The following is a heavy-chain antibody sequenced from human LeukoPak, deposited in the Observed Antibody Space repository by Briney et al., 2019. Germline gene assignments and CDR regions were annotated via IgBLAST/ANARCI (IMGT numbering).Heavy chain of an antibody. CDR2: INPNSGGT. CDR3: ASGREYCSGGSCYSSDDAFDI. CDR1: GYTFTGYY. D-gene: IGHD2-15*01. Sequence: ASVKVSCKASGYTFTGYYMHWVRQAPGQGLEWMGWINPNSGGTNYAQKFQGRVTMTRDTSISTAYMELSRLRSDDKAVYYCASGREYCSGGSCYSSDDAFDIWGQGTMVTVSS. J-gene: IGHJ3*02. V-gene: IGHV1-2*02.